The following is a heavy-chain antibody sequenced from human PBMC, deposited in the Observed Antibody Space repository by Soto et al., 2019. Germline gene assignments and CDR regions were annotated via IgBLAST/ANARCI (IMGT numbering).Heavy chain of an antibody. CDR1: GGSISSGGYS. Sequence: SETLSLTCTVSGGSISSGGYSWGWIRQPPGKGPEWIGTFYYSGSTYYNPSLKSRVTISVDTSKNQFSLKLSSVTAADTAVYYCARHVIRGWNFDYWGQGTLVTVSS. CDR2: FYYSGST. J-gene: IGHJ4*02. CDR3: ARHVIRGWNFDY. D-gene: IGHD6-19*01. V-gene: IGHV4-39*01.